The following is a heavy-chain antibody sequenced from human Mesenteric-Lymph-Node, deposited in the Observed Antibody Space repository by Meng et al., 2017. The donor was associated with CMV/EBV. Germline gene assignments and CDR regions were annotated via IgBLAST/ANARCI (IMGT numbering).Heavy chain of an antibody. Sequence: SETLSLTCAVSGASISSDNWWSWVRQSPMKGLEWIGEIYQRGNTNYNPSLKSRVIMSLDKFKNQLSLTLSSVTAADTAVYYCAKVEYGNLHYALDVWGQGTTVTVSS. CDR2: IYQRGNT. V-gene: IGHV4-4*02. CDR3: AKVEYGNLHYALDV. J-gene: IGHJ6*02. CDR1: GASISSDNW. D-gene: IGHD4-11*01.